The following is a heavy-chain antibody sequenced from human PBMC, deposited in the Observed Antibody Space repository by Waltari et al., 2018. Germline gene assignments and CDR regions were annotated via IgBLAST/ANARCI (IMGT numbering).Heavy chain of an antibody. J-gene: IGHJ4*02. V-gene: IGHV4-34*01. CDR3: ARAPGRGYSSSPLAY. CDR1: GGSFSGYY. CDR2: INQSGST. Sequence: QVQLQQWGAGLLKPSETLSLTCAVYGGSFSGYYWSWIRQPPGKGLEWIGEINQSGSTNYNPSLKSRVTISVDTSKNQFSLKLSSVTAADTAVYYCARAPGRGYSSSPLAYWGQGTLVTVSS. D-gene: IGHD6-6*01.